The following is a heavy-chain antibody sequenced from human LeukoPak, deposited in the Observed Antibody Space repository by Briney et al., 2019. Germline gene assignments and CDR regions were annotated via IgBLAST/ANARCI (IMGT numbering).Heavy chain of an antibody. CDR2: ISYDRSNK. J-gene: IGHJ4*02. CDR1: GFTFSSYG. D-gene: IGHD5-12*01. V-gene: IGHV3-30*18. CDR3: AKGRGYSGYDSDY. Sequence: GGSLRLSCAASGFTFSSYGMHWVRQAPGKGLEWVAVISYDRSNKYYADSVKGRFTISRDNSKNTLYLQMNSLRAEDTAVYYCAKGRGYSGYDSDYWGQGTLVTVS.